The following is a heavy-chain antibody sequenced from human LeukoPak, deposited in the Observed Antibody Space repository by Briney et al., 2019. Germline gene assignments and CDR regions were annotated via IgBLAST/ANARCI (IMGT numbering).Heavy chain of an antibody. Sequence: SETLSLTCTVSGGSLSSGDYYWSWIRQPPGRGLEWIGYIYYSGSTYYNPSLKSRVTISVDTSKNQFSLKLSSVAAADTAVYYCASRTTGTWYFDYWGQGTLVTVSS. V-gene: IGHV4-30-4*01. J-gene: IGHJ4*02. D-gene: IGHD1-1*01. CDR1: GGSLSSGDYY. CDR3: ASRTTGTWYFDY. CDR2: IYYSGST.